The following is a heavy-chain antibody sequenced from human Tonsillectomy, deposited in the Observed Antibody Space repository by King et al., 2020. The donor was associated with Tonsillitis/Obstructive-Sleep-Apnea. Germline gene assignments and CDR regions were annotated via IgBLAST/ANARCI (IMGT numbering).Heavy chain of an antibody. J-gene: IGHJ4*02. V-gene: IGHV4-34*01. D-gene: IGHD6-25*01. CDR1: GGSFSGYY. Sequence: VQLQQWGAGLLKPSETLSLTCAVYGGSFSGYYWSWIRQPPGKGLEWIGEINHSGTTNYNPSLKSLVTISVDTSKNQFSLNLSSVTAADTAVYYCARASGIAADFVYWGQGTLVTVSP. CDR2: INHSGTT. CDR3: ARASGIAADFVY.